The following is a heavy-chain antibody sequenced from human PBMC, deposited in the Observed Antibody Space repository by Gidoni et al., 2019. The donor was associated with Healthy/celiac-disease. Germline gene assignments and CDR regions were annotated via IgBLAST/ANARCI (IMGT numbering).Heavy chain of an antibody. CDR1: GGTFSSYA. CDR3: AREGNLAVAEY. D-gene: IGHD6-19*01. CDR2: IIPILGIA. V-gene: IGHV1-69*04. J-gene: IGHJ4*02. Sequence: QVQLVQSGAEVKKPWSSVKVSCKASGGTFSSYAISWVRQAPGQGLEWMGRIIPILGIANYAQKFQGRVTITADKSTSTAYMELSSLRSEDTAVYYCAREGNLAVAEYWGQGTLVTVSS.